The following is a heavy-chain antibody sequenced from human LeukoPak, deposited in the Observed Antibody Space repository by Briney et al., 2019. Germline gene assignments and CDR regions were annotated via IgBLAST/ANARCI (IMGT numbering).Heavy chain of an antibody. J-gene: IGHJ6*02. V-gene: IGHV4-4*07. D-gene: IGHD2-2*01. CDR1: GGSISSYY. CDR2: IYTSGST. Sequence: SETLSLTCTVSGGSISSYYWSWIRQPAGKGLEWIGRIYTSGSTNYNPSLKSRVTMSVDTSKNQFSLKLSSVTAADTAVYYCARDHGGYCSSTSCYWGYYYYYGMDVWGQGTTVTVSS. CDR3: ARDHGGYCSSTSCYWGYYYYYGMDV.